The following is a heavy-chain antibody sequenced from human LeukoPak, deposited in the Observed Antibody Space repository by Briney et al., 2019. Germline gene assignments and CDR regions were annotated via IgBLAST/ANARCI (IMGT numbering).Heavy chain of an antibody. CDR3: AREWYDILTGYQGFQLDY. D-gene: IGHD3-9*01. CDR2: IIPRLDIA. V-gene: IGHV1-69*04. Sequence: SVKASCKASGGTFSSYAISWVRQAPGQGLEWMGRIIPRLDIANSAQSFQGRVTITADKSTSTAYMELSSLRSDDTAVYYCAREWYDILTGYQGFQLDYWGQGSLVTVSS. J-gene: IGHJ4*02. CDR1: GGTFSSYA.